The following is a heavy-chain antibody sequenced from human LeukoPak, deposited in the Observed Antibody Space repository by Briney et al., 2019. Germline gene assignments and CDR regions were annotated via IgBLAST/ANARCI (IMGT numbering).Heavy chain of an antibody. CDR3: ASPLYYYDSSGYYPGWAFDI. V-gene: IGHV1-2*02. D-gene: IGHD3-22*01. Sequence: ASVKVSCKASGYTFTGYYMHWVRQAPGQGLEWMGWINPNSGGTNYAQKFQGRVTMTRDTSISTAYMELSRLRSDDTAVYYCASPLYYYDSSGYYPGWAFDIWGQGTMVTVSS. J-gene: IGHJ3*02. CDR2: INPNSGGT. CDR1: GYTFTGYY.